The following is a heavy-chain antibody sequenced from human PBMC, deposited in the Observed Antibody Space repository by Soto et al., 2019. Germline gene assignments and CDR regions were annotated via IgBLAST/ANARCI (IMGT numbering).Heavy chain of an antibody. Sequence: GGSLRLSCAASGFTFSGYAMSWVRQAPGKGLEWVSAISGSGGSTYYADSVKGRFTISRDNSKNTLYLQMNSLRAEDTAVYYCARGAYCGGDCYLDYYYYYYMDVWGKGTTVTVSS. J-gene: IGHJ6*03. CDR3: ARGAYCGGDCYLDYYYYYYMDV. D-gene: IGHD2-21*01. CDR1: GFTFSGYA. CDR2: ISGSGGST. V-gene: IGHV3-23*01.